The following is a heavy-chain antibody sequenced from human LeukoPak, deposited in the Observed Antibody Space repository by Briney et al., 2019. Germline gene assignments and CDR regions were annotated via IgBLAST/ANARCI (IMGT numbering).Heavy chain of an antibody. CDR1: GFTFSSYG. CDR2: ISYDGSNK. V-gene: IGHV3-30*18. D-gene: IGHD6-13*01. J-gene: IGHJ4*02. Sequence: PGGSLRLSCAASGFTFSSYGMHWVRQAPGKGLEWVAVISYDGSNKYHADSVKGRFTISRDNSKNTLYLQMNSLRAEDTAVYYCAKYSSSWAFDYWGQGTLVTVSS. CDR3: AKYSSSWAFDY.